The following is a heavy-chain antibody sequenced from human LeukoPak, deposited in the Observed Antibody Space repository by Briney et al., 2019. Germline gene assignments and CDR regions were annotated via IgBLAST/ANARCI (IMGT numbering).Heavy chain of an antibody. Sequence: GASVKVSCKASGGTFSSYAISWVRQAPGQGLEWMGGIIPIFGTANYAQKFQGRVTITADKSTSTAYMELSSLRSEDTAVYYCARYYLAERLELGGAFDIWGQGTMVTVSS. CDR1: GGTFSSYA. V-gene: IGHV1-69*06. CDR2: IIPIFGTA. CDR3: ARYYLAERLELGGAFDI. J-gene: IGHJ3*02. D-gene: IGHD1-1*01.